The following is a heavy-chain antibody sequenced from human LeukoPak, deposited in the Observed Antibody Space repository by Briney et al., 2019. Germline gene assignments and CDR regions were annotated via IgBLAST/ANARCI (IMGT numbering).Heavy chain of an antibody. J-gene: IGHJ1*01. Sequence: ASVKVSCKASGYTFTSYAMNWVRQAPGQGLEWMGWINPNSGGTNYAQKFQGRVTMTRDTSISTAYMELSRLRSDDTAVYYCARDVRYYDSSGWFYFQHWGQGTLVTVSS. D-gene: IGHD3-22*01. CDR2: INPNSGGT. V-gene: IGHV1-2*02. CDR3: ARDVRYYDSSGWFYFQH. CDR1: GYTFTSYA.